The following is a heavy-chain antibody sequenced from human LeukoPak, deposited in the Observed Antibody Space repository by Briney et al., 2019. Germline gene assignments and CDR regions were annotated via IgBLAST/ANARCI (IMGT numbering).Heavy chain of an antibody. J-gene: IGHJ4*02. D-gene: IGHD1-26*01. CDR1: GYTFTGYY. V-gene: IGHV1-2*02. CDR3: ARDTQGNSGSFDY. CDR2: INPNSGGT. Sequence: ASVKVSCKASGYTFTGYYMHWVRQAPGQGLEWMGWINPNSGGTNYAQKFQGRVTMTRDTSISTAYMELSSLRSEDTAVYYCARDTQGNSGSFDYWGQGTLVTVSS.